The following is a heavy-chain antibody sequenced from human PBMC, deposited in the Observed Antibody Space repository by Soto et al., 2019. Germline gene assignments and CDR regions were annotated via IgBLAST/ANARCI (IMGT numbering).Heavy chain of an antibody. Sequence: GESLKISCAASGFTFSNAWMSWVRQAPGKGLEWVGRIKSKTDGGTTDYAAPVKGRFTISRDDSKNTLYLQMNSLKTEDTAVYYCTTDPDYYDSSGYSLFDYWGQGTLVTVSS. CDR2: IKSKTDGGTT. D-gene: IGHD3-22*01. CDR1: GFTFSNAW. V-gene: IGHV3-15*01. CDR3: TTDPDYYDSSGYSLFDY. J-gene: IGHJ4*02.